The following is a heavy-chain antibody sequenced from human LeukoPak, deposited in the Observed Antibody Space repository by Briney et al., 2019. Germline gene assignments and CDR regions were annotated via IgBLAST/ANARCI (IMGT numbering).Heavy chain of an antibody. D-gene: IGHD1-26*01. J-gene: IGHJ4*02. V-gene: IGHV1-69-2*01. CDR2: VDPEDGET. Sequence: ASVKISCKVSGYTFTDYYMHWVQQAPGKGLEWMGLVDPEDGETIHAEKFQGRVTITADTSTDTAYMELSSLRSEDTAVYYCATVLGATHFDYWGQGTLVTVSS. CDR3: ATVLGATHFDY. CDR1: GYTFTDYY.